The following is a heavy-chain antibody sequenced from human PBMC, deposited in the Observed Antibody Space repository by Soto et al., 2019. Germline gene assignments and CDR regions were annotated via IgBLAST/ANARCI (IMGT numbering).Heavy chain of an antibody. J-gene: IGHJ6*02. CDR1: GGSISSRGYY. CDR3: ARHNNGMDV. CDR2: IDYSGST. V-gene: IGHV4-39*01. Sequence: QLQLQESGPGLVKPSETLSLTCIVSGGSISSRGYYWGWIRQTPGKGLEWIGSIDYSGSTYYYPSLKSRVTTAADTSKHQFSLNLSSVTAADTAVYYCARHNNGMDVWGQGTTVTV.